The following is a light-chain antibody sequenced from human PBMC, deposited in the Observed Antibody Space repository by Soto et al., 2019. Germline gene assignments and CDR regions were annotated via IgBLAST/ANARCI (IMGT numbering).Light chain of an antibody. CDR2: GAS. Sequence: EIVLTQSPATLSLSPGESATLSCRATRSVSSYLAWYQQKPGQPPRLLIYGASSRATGIPDRFSGSGSGTDFTLTISRLEPEDFAVYYCQQYGSSPPITFGQGTRLEIK. J-gene: IGKJ5*01. V-gene: IGKV3-20*01. CDR1: RSVSSY. CDR3: QQYGSSPPIT.